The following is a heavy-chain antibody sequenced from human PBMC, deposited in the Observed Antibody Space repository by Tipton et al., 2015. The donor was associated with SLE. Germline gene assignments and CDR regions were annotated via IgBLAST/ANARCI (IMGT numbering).Heavy chain of an antibody. J-gene: IGHJ4*02. V-gene: IGHV4-59*07. CDR3: ARIAKSGGVIVQLVIDY. CDR1: GGSINSYY. CDR2: IHSSGST. D-gene: IGHD3-16*02. Sequence: TLSLTCTVSGGSINSYYWSWIRQPPGKGLEWIGYIHSSGSTNYNPSLESRVTLSVDTSKNQFSLKLTSVTAADTAVYYCARIAKSGGVIVQLVIDYWSQGTLVTVSS.